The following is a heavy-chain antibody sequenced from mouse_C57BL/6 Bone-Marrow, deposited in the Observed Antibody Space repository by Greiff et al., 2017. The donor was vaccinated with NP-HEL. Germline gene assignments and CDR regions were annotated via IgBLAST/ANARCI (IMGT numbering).Heavy chain of an antibody. J-gene: IGHJ3*01. D-gene: IGHD2-1*01. Sequence: QVQLKESGAELARPGASVKLSCKASGYTFTSYGISWVKQRTGQGLEWIGEIYPRSGNTYYNEKFKGKATLTADKSSSTAYMELRSLTSEDSAVYCCARGGYYGNYKFAYWGQGTLVTVSA. CDR1: GYTFTSYG. CDR2: IYPRSGNT. V-gene: IGHV1-81*01. CDR3: ARGGYYGNYKFAY.